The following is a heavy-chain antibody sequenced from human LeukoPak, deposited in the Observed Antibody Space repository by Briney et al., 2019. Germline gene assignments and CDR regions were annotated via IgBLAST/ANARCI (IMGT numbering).Heavy chain of an antibody. CDR2: ISGGGGST. CDR1: GFTFSSYW. J-gene: IGHJ4*02. CDR3: AKDGGPSGWFAY. Sequence: GGSLRLSCAASGFTFSSYWMHWVRQAPGKGLVWVSAISGGGGSTYYADSVKGRFTISRDNSKNTLYLQMNSLRAEGTAVYYCAKDGGPSGWFAYWGQGTLVTVSS. V-gene: IGHV3-23*01. D-gene: IGHD6-19*01.